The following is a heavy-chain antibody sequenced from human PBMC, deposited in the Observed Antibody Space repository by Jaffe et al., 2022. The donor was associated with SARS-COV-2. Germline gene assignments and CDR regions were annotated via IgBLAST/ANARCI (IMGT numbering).Heavy chain of an antibody. CDR1: GYTFTGYY. V-gene: IGHV1-2*06. CDR2: INPNSGGT. Sequence: QVQLVQSGAEVKKPGASVKVSCKASGYTFTGYYMHWVRQAPGQGLEWMGRINPNSGGTNYAQKFQGRVTMTRDTSISTAYMELSRLRSDDTAVYYCARGVGYDFWSGYSAHYYYYGMDVWGQGTTVTVSS. CDR3: ARGVGYDFWSGYSAHYYYYGMDV. J-gene: IGHJ6*02. D-gene: IGHD3-3*01.